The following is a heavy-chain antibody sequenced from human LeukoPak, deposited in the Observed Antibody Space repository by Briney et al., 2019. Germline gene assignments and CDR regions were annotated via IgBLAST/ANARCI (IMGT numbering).Heavy chain of an antibody. CDR2: IYYSGST. CDR1: GGSISSSSYY. CDR3: ARQATGYSYGFFGY. Sequence: SETLSLTCTVSGGSISSSSYYWGWIRQPPGKGLEWIGSIYYSGSTYYNPSLKSRVTISVDTSKNQFSLKLSSVTAADTAVYYCARQATGYSYGFFGYWGQGTLVTVPS. V-gene: IGHV4-39*01. J-gene: IGHJ4*02. D-gene: IGHD5-18*01.